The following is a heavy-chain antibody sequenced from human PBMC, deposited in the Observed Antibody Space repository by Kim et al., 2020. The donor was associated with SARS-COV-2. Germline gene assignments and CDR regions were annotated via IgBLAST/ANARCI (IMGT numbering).Heavy chain of an antibody. J-gene: IGHJ4*01. V-gene: IGHV4-39*07. CDR1: GGSISSSSYY. CDR3: ARDPSMVRGANFDF. D-gene: IGHD3-10*01. CDR2: IYYSGST. Sequence: SETLSLTCTVSGGSISSSSYYWGWIRQPPGKGLEWIGSIYYSGSTYYNPSLKSRVTISVDTSKNQFSLKLSSVTAADTAVYYCARDPSMVRGANFDFWG.